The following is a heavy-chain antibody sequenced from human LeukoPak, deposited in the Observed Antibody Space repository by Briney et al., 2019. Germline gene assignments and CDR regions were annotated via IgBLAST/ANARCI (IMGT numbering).Heavy chain of an antibody. J-gene: IGHJ4*02. CDR2: INPNSGGT. CDR1: GYTFTGYY. CDR3: AREVAARSGFDY. V-gene: IGHV1-2*02. D-gene: IGHD6-6*01. Sequence: GASVKVSCKASGYTFTGYYMHWVRQARGQGLEWMGWINPNSGGTNYAQKFQGRVTMTRDTSISTAYMELSRLRSDDTAVYYCAREVAARSGFDYWGQGTLVTVSS.